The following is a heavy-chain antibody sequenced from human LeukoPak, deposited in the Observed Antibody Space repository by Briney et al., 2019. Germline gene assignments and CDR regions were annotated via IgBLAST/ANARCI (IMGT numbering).Heavy chain of an antibody. V-gene: IGHV4-39*07. CDR3: ARDGRFPPEVLPRYFDY. CDR2: IYYSGST. Sequence: SETLSLTCTVSGASISGTAYYWGWVRQPPRKGLEWIGNIYYSGSTHYNASLQSRVTISVDTSKNQFSLKLSSVTAADTAVYYCARDGRFPPEVLPRYFDYWGQGTLVTVSS. CDR1: GASISGTAYY. D-gene: IGHD1-26*01. J-gene: IGHJ4*02.